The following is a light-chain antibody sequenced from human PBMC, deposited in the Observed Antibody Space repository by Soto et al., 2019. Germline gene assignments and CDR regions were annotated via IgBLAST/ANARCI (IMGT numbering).Light chain of an antibody. Sequence: EIVLPQSPDTLSLSPGERATLSCRASQSVSSYLAWYQQKTGQAPRLLISDASNRATGIPARFSGSGSGTDFTLTVSSLEPEDFAVHYCQQRRDWPLTFGGGTKVE. J-gene: IGKJ4*01. CDR2: DAS. CDR1: QSVSSY. CDR3: QQRRDWPLT. V-gene: IGKV3-11*01.